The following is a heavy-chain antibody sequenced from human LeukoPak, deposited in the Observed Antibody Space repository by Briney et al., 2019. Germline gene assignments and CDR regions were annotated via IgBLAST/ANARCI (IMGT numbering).Heavy chain of an antibody. CDR2: IYYSGST. Sequence: PSETLSLTCTVSGGSISSYYWSWIRQPPGKGLEWIGYIYYSGSTNYNPSLKSRVTISVDTSKNQFSLKLSSVTAADTAVYYCARVVSGYSSGWYGGYYFDYWGQGTLVTVSS. CDR1: GGSISSYY. CDR3: ARVVSGYSSGWYGGYYFDY. V-gene: IGHV4-59*08. J-gene: IGHJ4*02. D-gene: IGHD6-19*01.